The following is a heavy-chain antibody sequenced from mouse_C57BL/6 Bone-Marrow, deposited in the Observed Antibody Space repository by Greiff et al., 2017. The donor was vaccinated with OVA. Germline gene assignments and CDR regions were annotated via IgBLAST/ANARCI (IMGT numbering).Heavy chain of an antibody. J-gene: IGHJ2*01. CDR1: GYTFTSYG. D-gene: IGHD1-1*01. CDR3: ARKFHYYGSVLDY. Sequence: VQLVESGAELARPGASVKLSCKASGYTFTSYGISWVKQRTGQGLEWIGEIYPRSGNTYYNEKFKGKATLTADKSSSTAYMELRSLTSEDSAVYFCARKFHYYGSVLDYWGQGTTLTVSS. CDR2: IYPRSGNT. V-gene: IGHV1-81*01.